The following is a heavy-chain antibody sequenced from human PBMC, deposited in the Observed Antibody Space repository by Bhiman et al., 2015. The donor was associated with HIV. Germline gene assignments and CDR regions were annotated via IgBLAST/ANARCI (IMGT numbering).Heavy chain of an antibody. CDR3: ATPSGGYCSSTSCYPLDY. CDR1: GFTFSSYA. Sequence: EVQLLESGGGLVQPGGSLRLSCAASGFTFSSYAMTWVRQAPGKGLEWVSAIISGSGGSTYYADSVKGRFTISRDNSKNTLYLQMNSLRAEDTAVYYCATPSGGYCSSTSCYPLDYWGQGTLVTVSS. J-gene: IGHJ4*02. D-gene: IGHD2-2*01. V-gene: IGHV3-23*01. CDR2: ISGSGGST.